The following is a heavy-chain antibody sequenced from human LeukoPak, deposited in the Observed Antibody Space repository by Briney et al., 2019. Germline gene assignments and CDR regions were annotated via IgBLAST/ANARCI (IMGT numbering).Heavy chain of an antibody. CDR2: IYPGDSDT. D-gene: IGHD3/OR15-3a*01. CDR3: ARADEDYYFDY. J-gene: IGHJ4*02. V-gene: IGHV5-51*01. Sequence: GESLKISCKGSGYSFTSYWIGWVRQMPGKGLEWMGIIYPGDSDTRYSPSFQGQVTISADMSINTAYLQWSSLKASDSAMYYCARADEDYYFDYWGQGTLVTVSS. CDR1: GYSFTSYW.